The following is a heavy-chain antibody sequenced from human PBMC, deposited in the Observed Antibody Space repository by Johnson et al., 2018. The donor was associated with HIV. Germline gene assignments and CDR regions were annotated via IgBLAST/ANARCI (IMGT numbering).Heavy chain of an antibody. V-gene: IGHV3-33*01. CDR3: ARVTGRTLAARYDAFDI. CDR2: IWYDGSKT. D-gene: IGHD6-6*01. J-gene: IGHJ3*02. CDR1: GFTFSSYG. Sequence: QVQLVESGGGLVQPGRSLRLSCAAFGFTFSSYGIHWVRQAPGKGLEWVAVIWYDGSKTYYVDSVKARFTISRDDARNTLYLQMGSLRDEDMAVYYCARVTGRTLAARYDAFDIWGQGTMVTVSS.